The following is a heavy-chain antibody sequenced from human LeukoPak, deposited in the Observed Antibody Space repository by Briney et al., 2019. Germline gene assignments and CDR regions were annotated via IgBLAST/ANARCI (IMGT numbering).Heavy chain of an antibody. V-gene: IGHV3-30*03. J-gene: IGHJ6*02. CDR3: AGWGWKDGLRHGVDV. CDR2: ISHDGAKK. Sequence: PGGSLRLSCTASGFVFSGYGMHWVRQAPGKGLEWVALISHDGAKKFYADSMKGRFTISRDDSKNTLSLQMNSLKLEDTAIYFCAGWGWKDGLRHGVDVWGQGTTVTVSS. CDR1: GFVFSGYG. D-gene: IGHD1-1*01.